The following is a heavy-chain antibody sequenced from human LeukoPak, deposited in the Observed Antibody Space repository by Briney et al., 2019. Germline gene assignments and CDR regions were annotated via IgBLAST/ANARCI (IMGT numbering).Heavy chain of an antibody. CDR2: IYSGGST. V-gene: IGHV3-53*01. J-gene: IGHJ6*03. Sequence: PGGSLRLSCAASGFTVSSNYMSWVRQAPGKGLEWVSVIYSGGSTYYADSVKGRFTISRDNSKNTLYLQMNSLRAEDTAVYYCAREVPSPEYYYYMDVWGKGTTVTVSS. CDR1: GFTVSSNY. D-gene: IGHD1-14*01. CDR3: AREVPSPEYYYYMDV.